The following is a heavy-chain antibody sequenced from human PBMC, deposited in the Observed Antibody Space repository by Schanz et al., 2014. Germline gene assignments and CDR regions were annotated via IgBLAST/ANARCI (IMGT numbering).Heavy chain of an antibody. Sequence: VQLVDSGGGLVKPGGSLRLSCAASGFTFSSYAMSWVRQAPGKGLEWISAISGSGVSTHYADSVKGRFTISRDNSMNTVYLQMNSLRSDDAAVYYCARAQGVIRLYYGVDVWGQGTTVTVSS. J-gene: IGHJ6*02. CDR1: GFTFSSYA. D-gene: IGHD3-10*01. CDR2: ISGSGVST. V-gene: IGHV3-23*04. CDR3: ARAQGVIRLYYGVDV.